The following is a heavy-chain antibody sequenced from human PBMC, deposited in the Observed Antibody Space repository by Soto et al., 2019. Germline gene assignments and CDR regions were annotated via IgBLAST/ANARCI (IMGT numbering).Heavy chain of an antibody. J-gene: IGHJ5*02. CDR2: IYYSGST. V-gene: IGHV4-59*01. CDR1: GGSISSYY. CDR3: ARVHNCGGDCYLIDP. D-gene: IGHD2-21*02. Sequence: SETLSLTCTVSGGSISSYYWSWIRQPPGKGLEWIGYIYYSGSTNYNPSLKSRVTISVDTSKNQFSLKLSSVTAADTAVYYCARVHNCGGDCYLIDPWGQGTLVTVSS.